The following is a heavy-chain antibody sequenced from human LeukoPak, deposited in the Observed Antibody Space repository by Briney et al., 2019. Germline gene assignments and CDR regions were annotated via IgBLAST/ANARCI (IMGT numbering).Heavy chain of an antibody. CDR1: GFTFSNYA. CDR3: HFWFGSDFDY. D-gene: IGHD3-10*01. J-gene: IGHJ4*02. V-gene: IGHV3-48*01. Sequence: GGSLRLSCAASGFTFSNYAMNWVRQAPGKGLEWVSYISSSSSTIYYADSVKGRFTISRDNAKNSLYLQMNSLRAEDTAVYYCHFWFGSDFDYWGQGTLVTVSS. CDR2: ISSSSSTI.